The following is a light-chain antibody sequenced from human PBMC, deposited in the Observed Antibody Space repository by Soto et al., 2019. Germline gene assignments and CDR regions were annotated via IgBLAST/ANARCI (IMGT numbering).Light chain of an antibody. J-gene: IGKJ5*01. V-gene: IGKV3-15*01. CDR1: QSVSNN. Sequence: EIFMTQSPATLSVARWEIATLSWRASQSVSNNLAWYQHKPGQAPRLLIYGASARATDVPTRFSGSGSGTEFTLTISSLQSEDFAVYYCQQYDKWPPVTFGQGTRLEIK. CDR2: GAS. CDR3: QQYDKWPPVT.